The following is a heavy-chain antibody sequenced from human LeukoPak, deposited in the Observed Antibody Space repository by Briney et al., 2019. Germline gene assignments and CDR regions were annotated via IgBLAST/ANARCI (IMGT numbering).Heavy chain of an antibody. CDR1: GYTFTSYT. J-gene: IGHJ6*03. CDR3: ARGYSSSWYYYYYMDV. Sequence: GASVKVSCKASGYTFTSYTMHWVRQAPGQRLEWMGWINADNHNTKYSQKFQGRVTITGDTSASTAYLELSSLRSEDSAVYYCARGYSSSWYYYYYMDVWGKGTTVTVSS. D-gene: IGHD6-13*01. CDR2: INADNHNT. V-gene: IGHV1-3*01.